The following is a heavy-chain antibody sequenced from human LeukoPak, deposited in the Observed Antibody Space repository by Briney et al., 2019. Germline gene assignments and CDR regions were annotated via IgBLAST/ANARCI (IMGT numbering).Heavy chain of an antibody. J-gene: IGHJ3*02. CDR1: GGSISSYY. D-gene: IGHD5-12*01. V-gene: IGHV4-59*01. CDR3: ARDRSGYLGAFDI. CDR2: IYYSGSI. Sequence: SETLSLTCTVSGGSISSYYWSWIRQPPGKGLEWIGYIYYSGSINYNPSLKSRVTISVDTSKNQFSLKLSSVTAADTAVYYCARDRSGYLGAFDIWGQGTMVTVSS.